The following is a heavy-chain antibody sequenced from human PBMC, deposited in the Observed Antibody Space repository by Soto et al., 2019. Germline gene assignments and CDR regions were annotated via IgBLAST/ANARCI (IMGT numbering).Heavy chain of an antibody. V-gene: IGHV4-61*01. J-gene: IGHJ4*02. CDR3: AREESTFDY. D-gene: IGHD3-10*01. CDR1: GGSVSSGSYY. CDR2: IYYSGST. Sequence: SETLSLTCTVSGGSVSSGSYYWSWIRQPPGKGLEWIGYIYYSGSTNYNPSLKSRVTISVDTSKNQFSLKLSSVTAADTAVYYCAREESTFDYWGQGTLVTVSS.